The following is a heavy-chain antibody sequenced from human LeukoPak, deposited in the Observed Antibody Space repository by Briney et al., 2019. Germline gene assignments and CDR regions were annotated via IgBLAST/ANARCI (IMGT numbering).Heavy chain of an antibody. J-gene: IGHJ4*02. D-gene: IGHD6-13*01. CDR2: INPNSGGT. V-gene: IGHV1-2*02. CDR1: GYIFTGYY. CDR3: ARPRDIAAAGTFDY. Sequence: ASVKVSCKASGYIFTGYYMHWVRQAPGQGLEWMGWINPNSGGTNYAQKFQGRVTMTRDTSISTAYMELSRLRSDDTAVYYCARPRDIAAAGTFDYWGQGTLVTVSS.